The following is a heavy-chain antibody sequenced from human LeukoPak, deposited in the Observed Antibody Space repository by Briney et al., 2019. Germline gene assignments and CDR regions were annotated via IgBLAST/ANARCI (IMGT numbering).Heavy chain of an antibody. CDR3: ARDEARYYYYYGMDV. CDR2: ISYDGSNK. CDR1: GFTFSSYA. V-gene: IGHV3-30*04. J-gene: IGHJ6*04. Sequence: GGSLRLSCAASGFTFSSYAMHWVRQAPGKGLEWVAVISYDGSNKYYADSVKGRFTISRGNSKNTLYLQMNSLRAEDTAVYYCARDEARYYYYYGMDVWGKGTTVTVSS.